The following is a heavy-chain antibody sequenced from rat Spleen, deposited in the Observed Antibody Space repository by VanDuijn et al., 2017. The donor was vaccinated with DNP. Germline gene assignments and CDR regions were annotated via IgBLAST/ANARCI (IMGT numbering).Heavy chain of an antibody. CDR1: GFIFSDYN. Sequence: EVQLVESGGGLVQPGNSRKLSCAASGFIFSDYNMAWVRQTPKKGLEWVETISDDGSITYYRDSVKGRFTISRDNSKNTQYLQMDSLRSEDTATYYCARREGDYFDYWGQGVMVTVSS. CDR2: ISDDGSIT. CDR3: ARREGDYFDY. J-gene: IGHJ2*01. V-gene: IGHV5-7*01. D-gene: IGHD1-11*01.